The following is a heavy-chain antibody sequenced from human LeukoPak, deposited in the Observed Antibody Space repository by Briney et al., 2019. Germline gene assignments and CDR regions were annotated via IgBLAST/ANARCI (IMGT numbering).Heavy chain of an antibody. Sequence: GGSLRLSCAASGFTFSSYGMHWVRQAPGKGLEWVAVISYDGSNKYYADSVKGRFTISRDNSKNTLYLQMNSLRAEDTAVYYCARTIAEAVYYFDYWGQGTLVTVSS. D-gene: IGHD6-19*01. CDR3: ARTIAEAVYYFDY. V-gene: IGHV3-30*03. CDR1: GFTFSSYG. J-gene: IGHJ4*02. CDR2: ISYDGSNK.